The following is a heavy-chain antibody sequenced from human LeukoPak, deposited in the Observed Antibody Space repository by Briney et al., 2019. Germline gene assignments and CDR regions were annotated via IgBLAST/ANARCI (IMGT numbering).Heavy chain of an antibody. J-gene: IGHJ3*02. D-gene: IGHD3-10*01. CDR1: GYTFTSYD. Sequence: GASVKVSCKASGYTFTSYDINWVRQATGQGLEWMGWISAYNGNTNYAQKLQGRVTMTTDTSTSTAYMELRSLRSDDTAVYYCAGSIFGSGVEDAFDIWGQGTMVTVSS. V-gene: IGHV1-18*01. CDR3: AGSIFGSGVEDAFDI. CDR2: ISAYNGNT.